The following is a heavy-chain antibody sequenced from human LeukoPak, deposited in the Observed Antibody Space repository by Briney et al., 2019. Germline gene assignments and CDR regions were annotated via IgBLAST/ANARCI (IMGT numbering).Heavy chain of an antibody. J-gene: IGHJ4*02. CDR1: GFTFSSPA. Sequence: PGGSLRLSCVASGFTFSSPAMSWVRQTPGKGLEWVSSITPSGDGTYYAASVKGRFTISRDNSKNTLYLQMDGLRADDTAKYYCAKDSPVATWWGQGTLVTVSS. V-gene: IGHV3-23*01. CDR2: ITPSGDGT. D-gene: IGHD1-26*01. CDR3: AKDSPVATW.